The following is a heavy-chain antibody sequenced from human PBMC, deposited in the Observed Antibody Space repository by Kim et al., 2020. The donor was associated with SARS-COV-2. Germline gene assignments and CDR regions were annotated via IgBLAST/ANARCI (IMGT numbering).Heavy chain of an antibody. J-gene: IGHJ6*02. CDR3: ARGTLGSRQPTPYYYYGMDV. CDR2: IIPIFGTA. CDR1: GGTFSSYA. D-gene: IGHD3-10*01. Sequence: SVKVSCKASGGTFSSYAISWVRQAPGQGLEWMGGIIPIFGTANYAQKFQGRVTITADESTSTAYMELSSLRSEDTAVYYCARGTLGSRQPTPYYYYGMDVWGQGTTVTVSS. V-gene: IGHV1-69*13.